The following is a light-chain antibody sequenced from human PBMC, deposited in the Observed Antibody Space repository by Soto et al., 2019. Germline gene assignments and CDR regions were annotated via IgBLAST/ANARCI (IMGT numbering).Light chain of an antibody. CDR2: AAS. CDR3: QQYGSSPRTT. V-gene: IGKV1-16*01. CDR1: QDIRYY. Sequence: DIQMTQSPASRSASVGDGVTITCRASQDIRYYLAWYQQKPGKAPKLLIYAASSLQSWVPPRFSGSGSGTDFTLTISGLEPEDFAVYYCQQYGSSPRTTFGQGTKVDIK. J-gene: IGKJ1*01.